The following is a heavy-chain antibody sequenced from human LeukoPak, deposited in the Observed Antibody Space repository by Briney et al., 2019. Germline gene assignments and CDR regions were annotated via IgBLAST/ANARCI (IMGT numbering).Heavy chain of an antibody. CDR2: ISRSGTNT. J-gene: IGHJ4*02. CDR1: GFTFSSHA. V-gene: IGHV3-23*01. D-gene: IGHD4-11*01. CDR3: AKDWPVSGDHYSPFDY. Sequence: PGGSLRLSCAASGFTFSSHAMSWVRQAPGMGLEWVAAISRSGTNTYYVDSVKGRFTISRDSSKNTLHLQMDSLRAEDTAVYYCAKDWPVSGDHYSPFDYWAQGTLVTVSS.